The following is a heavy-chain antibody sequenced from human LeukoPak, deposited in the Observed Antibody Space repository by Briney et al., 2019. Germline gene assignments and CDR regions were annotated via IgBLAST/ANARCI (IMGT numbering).Heavy chain of an antibody. CDR2: ISAYNGNT. D-gene: IGHD2-21*02. CDR3: ARDPGSGGDLKY. CDR1: GYSFTSYG. J-gene: IGHJ4*02. V-gene: IGHV1-18*01. Sequence: GESLKISCKGSGYSFTSYGISWVRQAPGQGLEWMGWISAYNGNTNYAQKLQGRVTMTTDTSTSTAYMELRSLRSDDTAVYYCARDPGSGGDLKYWGQGTLVTVSS.